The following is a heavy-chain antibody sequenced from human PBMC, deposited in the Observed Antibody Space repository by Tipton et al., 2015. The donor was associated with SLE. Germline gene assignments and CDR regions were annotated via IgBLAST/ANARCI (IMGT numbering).Heavy chain of an antibody. D-gene: IGHD5-12*01. CDR1: GFTFDDYA. CDR2: ISGDGGST. V-gene: IGHV3-43*02. CDR3: AKDLVVATPWSYYGMDV. Sequence: SLRLSCAASGFTFDDYAMHWVRQAPGKGLEWVSLISGDGGSTYYADSVKGRFTISRDNSKNSLYLQMNSLRTEDTALYYCAKDLVVATPWSYYGMDVWGQGTTVTVSS. J-gene: IGHJ6*02.